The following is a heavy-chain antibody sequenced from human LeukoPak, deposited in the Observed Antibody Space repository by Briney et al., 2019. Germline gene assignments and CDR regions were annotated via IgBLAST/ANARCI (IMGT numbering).Heavy chain of an antibody. CDR3: ARDPGVVAFHYFDF. D-gene: IGHD3-3*01. V-gene: IGHV3-23*01. CDR1: GFTFSSHA. CDR2: IGGLGSST. J-gene: IGHJ4*02. Sequence: GGSLRLSCAASGFTFSSHAMAWVRQAPGKGLEWVSAIGGLGSSTYYGDSVKGRFTISRDNSKNTDYLQMDSLRVEDTAVYYCARDPGVVAFHYFDFWGQGTLITVSS.